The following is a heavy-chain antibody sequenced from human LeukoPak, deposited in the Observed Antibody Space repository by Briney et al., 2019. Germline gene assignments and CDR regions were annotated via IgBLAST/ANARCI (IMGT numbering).Heavy chain of an antibody. CDR3: VREVAAGTTSAFDV. V-gene: IGHV4-39*07. CDR1: GGSISSSSYY. D-gene: IGHD6-13*01. CDR2: IYYSGST. J-gene: IGHJ3*01. Sequence: SETLSLTCTVSGGSISSSSYYWGWIRQPPGKGLEWIGSIYYSGSTYYNPPLKSRVTISVDTSKNQFSLKLSSVTAADTAVYYCVREVAAGTTSAFDVWGQGTMVTVSS.